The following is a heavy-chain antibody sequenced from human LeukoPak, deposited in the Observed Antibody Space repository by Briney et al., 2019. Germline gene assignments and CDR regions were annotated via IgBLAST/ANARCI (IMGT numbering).Heavy chain of an antibody. CDR2: ISEDGTKK. CDR1: GFIFSNSA. D-gene: IGHD2-2*02. J-gene: IGHJ4*02. V-gene: IGHV3-30*02. Sequence: GGSLRLSCAASGFIFSNSAIHWVRQSPGKGLERVAFISEDGTKKFYVDSVKDRFTISRDNSKNTLYLQMTSLRPEDTAVYYCAKDILPGVGSFDYWGQGTLVTVSS. CDR3: AKDILPGVGSFDY.